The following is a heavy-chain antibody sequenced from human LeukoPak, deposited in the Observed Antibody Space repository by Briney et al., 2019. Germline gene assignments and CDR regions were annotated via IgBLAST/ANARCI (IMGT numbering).Heavy chain of an antibody. V-gene: IGHV4-34*01. Sequence: SETLSLTCTISGGSISSYYWSWIRQPPGKGLEWIGEINHSGSTNYNPSLKSRVTISVDTSKNQFSLKLSSVTAADTAVYYCARRGPPRTLLRGVKSGWFDPWGQGTLVTVSS. CDR1: GGSISSYY. CDR3: ARRGPPRTLLRGVKSGWFDP. CDR2: INHSGST. J-gene: IGHJ5*02. D-gene: IGHD3-10*01.